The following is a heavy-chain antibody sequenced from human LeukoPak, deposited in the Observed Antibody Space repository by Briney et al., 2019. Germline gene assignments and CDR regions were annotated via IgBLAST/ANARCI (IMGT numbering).Heavy chain of an antibody. Sequence: SETLSLTCTVSGGSIRSYYWTWIRQPPGKGLEWIGYIYYSGNTNYNPSLKSRVTISVDTSKNQISLKLSSVTAADTAVYYCARGAGYCGGDCYLNWFDPWGQGTLVTVSS. CDR3: ARGAGYCGGDCYLNWFDP. D-gene: IGHD2-21*02. CDR2: IYYSGNT. J-gene: IGHJ5*02. CDR1: GGSIRSYY. V-gene: IGHV4-59*01.